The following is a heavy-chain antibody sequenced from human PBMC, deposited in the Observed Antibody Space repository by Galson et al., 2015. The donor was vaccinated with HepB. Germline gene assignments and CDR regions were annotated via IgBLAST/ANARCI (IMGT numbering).Heavy chain of an antibody. V-gene: IGHV3-7*03. J-gene: IGHJ6*02. CDR2: IKQDGSEK. Sequence: SLRLSCAASGFTFSSYWMSWVRQAPGKGLEWVANIKQDGSEKYYVDSVKGRFTISRDNAKNSLYLQMNSLRAEDTAVYYCARVGFFWRDGMDVWGQGTTVTVSS. CDR3: ARVGFFWRDGMDV. D-gene: IGHD3-3*01. CDR1: GFTFSSYW.